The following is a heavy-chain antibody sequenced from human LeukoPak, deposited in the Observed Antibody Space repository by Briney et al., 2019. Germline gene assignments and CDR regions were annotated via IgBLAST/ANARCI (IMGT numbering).Heavy chain of an antibody. J-gene: IGHJ5*02. CDR2: IYYSGST. CDR1: DGSISSGDHY. D-gene: IGHD1-1*01. V-gene: IGHV4-31*03. Sequence: PSQTPSLTCTVSDGSISSGDHYWSWIRQHPGKGLEWMGYIYYSGSTYYNPSLKSRVTISVDTSKNQFSLKLSSVTAADTAVYYCARTGENWNDYWFDPWGQGTLVTVSS. CDR3: ARTGENWNDYWFDP.